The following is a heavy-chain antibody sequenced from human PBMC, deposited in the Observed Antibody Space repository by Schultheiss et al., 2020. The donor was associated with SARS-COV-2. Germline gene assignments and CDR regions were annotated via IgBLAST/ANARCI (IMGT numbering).Heavy chain of an antibody. CDR2: ISSAGTYI. CDR1: GFTVSSNY. J-gene: IGHJ4*02. Sequence: GGSLRLSCAASGFTVSSNYMSWVRQAPGKGLEWVSSISSAGTYIYYADSLRGRITVSRDNAKNSLFLQIDSLRGEDTAVYYCARVTFGDYVDYWGQGTLVTVSS. CDR3: ARVTFGDYVDY. V-gene: IGHV3-21*01. D-gene: IGHD4-17*01.